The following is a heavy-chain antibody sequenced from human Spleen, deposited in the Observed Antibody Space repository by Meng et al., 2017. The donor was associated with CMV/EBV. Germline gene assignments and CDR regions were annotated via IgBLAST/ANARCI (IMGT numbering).Heavy chain of an antibody. CDR1: GFTVSSNY. J-gene: IGHJ6*02. CDR2: IYSGGST. CDR3: ARGRGGDTYYYYGMDV. Sequence: GGSLRLSCAASGFTVSSNYMSWVRQAPGKGLEWVSVIYSGGSTYYADSVKGRFTISRDNSKNTLYLQMNSLRAEDTAVYYCARGRGGDTYYYYGMDVWGQGTTVTVSS. V-gene: IGHV3-66*02. D-gene: IGHD3-16*01.